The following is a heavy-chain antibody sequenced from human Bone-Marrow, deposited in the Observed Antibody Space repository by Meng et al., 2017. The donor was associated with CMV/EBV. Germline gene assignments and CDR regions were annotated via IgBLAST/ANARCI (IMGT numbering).Heavy chain of an antibody. Sequence: SGFTFSNYAMTWVRQAQGKGLEWVSVMSGENTYYADSVKGRFTVSRDDSKNTLYLQMSSLRAEDTARYYCAKALLVYCSISACALDFWGQGTLVTVSS. CDR1: GFTFSNYA. CDR2: MSGENT. CDR3: AKALLVYCSISACALDF. V-gene: IGHV3-23*01. D-gene: IGHD2-2*01. J-gene: IGHJ4*02.